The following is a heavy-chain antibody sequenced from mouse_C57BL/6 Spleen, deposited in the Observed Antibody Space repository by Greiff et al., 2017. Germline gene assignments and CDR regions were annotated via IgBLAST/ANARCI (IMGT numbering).Heavy chain of an antibody. CDR1: GYAFSSSW. V-gene: IGHV1-82*01. CDR2: IYPGDGDT. J-gene: IGHJ4*01. D-gene: IGHD3-3*01. Sequence: QVQLKPSGPELVKPGASVKISCKASGYAFSSSWMNWVKQRPGQGLEWIGRIYPGDGDTNYNGKFKGKATLTADKSSSTAYMQLSSLTSEDSAVYFCARGEGQTEGYWGQGPSVTVSS. CDR3: ARGEGQTEGY.